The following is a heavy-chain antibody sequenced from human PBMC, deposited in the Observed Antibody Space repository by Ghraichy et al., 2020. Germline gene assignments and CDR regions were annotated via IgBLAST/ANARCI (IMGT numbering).Heavy chain of an antibody. CDR1: GGSISSGGYS. CDR3: ARGDTAMVTGFDY. D-gene: IGHD5-18*01. V-gene: IGHV4-30-4*07. J-gene: IGHJ4*02. CDR2: VYYSGST. Sequence: SETLSLTCAVSGGSISSGGYSWGWIRQPPGKGLEWIGYVYYSGSTYYNPSLKSRVTISVDTSKNQFSLKLSSVTAADTAVYYCARGDTAMVTGFDYWGQRTLVAVSS.